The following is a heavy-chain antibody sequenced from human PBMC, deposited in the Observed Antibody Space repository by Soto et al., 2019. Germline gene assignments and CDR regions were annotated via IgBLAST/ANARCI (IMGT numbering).Heavy chain of an antibody. CDR1: EGTFNSYT. CDR2: VIPILGMA. V-gene: IGHV1-69*02. Sequence: QVQLVQSGAEVKKPGSSVKVSCTASEGTFNSYTISWVRQAPGQGLEWMGRVIPILGMADFAQRFQGRVMITADKSTSTAYMMRSSLRSDDTAIYYCATNYGSGSTHFAYWGQGTQVTVSS. CDR3: ATNYGSGSTHFAY. J-gene: IGHJ4*02. D-gene: IGHD3-10*01.